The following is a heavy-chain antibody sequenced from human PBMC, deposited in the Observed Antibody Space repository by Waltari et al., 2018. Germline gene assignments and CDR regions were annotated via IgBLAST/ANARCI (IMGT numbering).Heavy chain of an antibody. CDR1: GGTFSSYA. J-gene: IGHJ6*02. D-gene: IGHD6-19*01. Sequence: QVPLVQSGAEVKKPGSSVKVSCKASGGTFSSYAISWVRQAPGQGLEWMGGIIPIFGTANYAQKFQGRVTITTDESTSTAYMELSSLRSEDTAVYYCARDPLAEYSSATKGYGMDVWGQGTTVTVSS. CDR3: ARDPLAEYSSATKGYGMDV. CDR2: IIPIFGTA. V-gene: IGHV1-69*05.